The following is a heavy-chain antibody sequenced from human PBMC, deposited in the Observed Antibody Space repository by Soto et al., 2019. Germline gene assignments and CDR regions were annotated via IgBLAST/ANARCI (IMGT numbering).Heavy chain of an antibody. J-gene: IGHJ4*02. CDR1: GYSFTDYH. CDR3: ARVHDSSGSVPFDY. Sequence: ASVKVSCKASGYSFTDYHIHWVRQAPGQGLEWMGWISAYNGNTNYAQKLQGRVTMTTDTSTSTAYMELRSLRSDDTAVYYCARVHDSSGSVPFDYWGQGTLVTVSS. V-gene: IGHV1-18*04. CDR2: ISAYNGNT. D-gene: IGHD3-22*01.